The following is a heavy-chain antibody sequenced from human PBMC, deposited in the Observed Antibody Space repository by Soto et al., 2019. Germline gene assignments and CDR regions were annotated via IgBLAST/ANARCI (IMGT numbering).Heavy chain of an antibody. J-gene: IGHJ4*02. CDR3: ARSRSGAVADSFDY. CDR1: GFTFNRHA. V-gene: IGHV3-30-3*01. CDR2: ISRDGNNK. D-gene: IGHD3-10*01. Sequence: QVQLVASGGGVVHLGRSLTLSCAASGFTFNRHAIHWVRQSPGKGLEWVTVISRDGNNKYSADSVKGRFTTARDNAKNTAILQMTSLTREHTAISYCARSRSGAVADSFDYWGQGTPVNVSS.